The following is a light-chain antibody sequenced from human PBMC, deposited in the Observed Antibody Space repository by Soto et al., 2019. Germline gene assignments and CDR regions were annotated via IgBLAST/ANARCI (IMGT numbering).Light chain of an antibody. CDR3: QHYNNWPPYS. V-gene: IGKV3-15*01. CDR2: GAS. J-gene: IGKJ2*03. Sequence: ETVMTQSPDTLSVSPGESATLSCRASQDVSTNLAWFQQKPGQTPRLVLYGASKRATGIPARFSGSGSGRHFTLTISSLQSEDFGVYYCQHYNNWPPYSFGQGTTVDIK. CDR1: QDVSTN.